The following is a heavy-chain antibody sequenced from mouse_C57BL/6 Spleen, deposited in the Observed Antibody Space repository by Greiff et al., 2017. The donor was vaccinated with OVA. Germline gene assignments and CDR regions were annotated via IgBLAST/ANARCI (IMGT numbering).Heavy chain of an antibody. V-gene: IGHV1-4*01. CDR3: ANYDYDDWYFDV. CDR2: INPSSGYT. J-gene: IGHJ1*03. CDR1: GYTFTSYT. Sequence: QVHVKQSGAELARPGASVKMSCKASGYTFTSYTMHWVKQRPGQGLEWIGYINPSSGYTKYNQKFKDKATLTADKSSSTAYMQLSSLTSEDSAVYYCANYDYDDWYFDVWGTGTTVTVSS. D-gene: IGHD2-4*01.